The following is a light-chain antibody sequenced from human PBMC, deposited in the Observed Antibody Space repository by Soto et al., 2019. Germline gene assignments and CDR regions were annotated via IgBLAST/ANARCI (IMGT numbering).Light chain of an antibody. V-gene: IGKV1-5*03. CDR3: QQYNSYSQT. CDR2: KAS. CDR1: QSISSW. J-gene: IGKJ1*01. Sequence: DIQITNSPSTLSASVGDRFTITFRASQSISSWLAWYQQKPGKAPKLLIYKASSLESGVPSRFSGSGSGTEFTLTISSLQPDNFATYYCQQYNSYSQTFGQGTKVDIK.